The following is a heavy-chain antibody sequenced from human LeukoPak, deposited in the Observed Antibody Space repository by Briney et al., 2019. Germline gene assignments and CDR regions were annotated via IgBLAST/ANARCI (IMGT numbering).Heavy chain of an antibody. Sequence: GASVKVSCKASGYTFTGYYMHWVRQAPGQGLEWMGWIYPNSGGTNYAQKFQGRVTMTRDMSTSTVYMELSSLRSEDTAVYYCARDRVEMATTENDAFDIWGQGTMVTVSS. CDR1: GYTFTGYY. J-gene: IGHJ3*02. CDR3: ARDRVEMATTENDAFDI. D-gene: IGHD5-24*01. V-gene: IGHV1-2*02. CDR2: IYPNSGGT.